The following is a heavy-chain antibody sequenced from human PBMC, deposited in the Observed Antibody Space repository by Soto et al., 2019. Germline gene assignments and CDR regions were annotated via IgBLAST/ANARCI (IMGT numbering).Heavy chain of an antibody. CDR2: INSNSGGT. CDR1: GYTFTGYY. V-gene: IGHV1-2*04. J-gene: IGHJ3*02. D-gene: IGHD5-18*01. Sequence: ASVKVSCKASGYTFTGYYMHWVRQAPGQGLEWMGWINSNSGGTNYAQKFQGWVTMTRDTSISTAYMELSRLRSDDTAVYYCARERGYSYGRGAFDIWGRGTMVTVSS. CDR3: ARERGYSYGRGAFDI.